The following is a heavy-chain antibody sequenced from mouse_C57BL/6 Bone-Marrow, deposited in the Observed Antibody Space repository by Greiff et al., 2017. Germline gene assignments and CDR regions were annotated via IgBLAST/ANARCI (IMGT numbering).Heavy chain of an antibody. V-gene: IGHV5-4*01. CDR3: ARDVHYYGSSPWFAY. D-gene: IGHD1-1*01. J-gene: IGHJ3*01. Sequence: EVKLMESGGGLVKPGGSLKLSCAASGFTFSSYAMSWVRQTPEKRLEWVATISDGGSYTYYPDNVKGRFTISRDTAKNNLYLQMSHLKSEDTAMYYCARDVHYYGSSPWFAYWGQGTLGTVSA. CDR1: GFTFSSYA. CDR2: ISDGGSYT.